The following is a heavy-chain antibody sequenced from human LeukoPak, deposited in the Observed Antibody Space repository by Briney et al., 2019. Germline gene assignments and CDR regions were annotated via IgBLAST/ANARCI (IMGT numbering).Heavy chain of an antibody. Sequence: GGSLRLSCAASGFTFSTYILHWVRQAPGKGLEWVVVISSDGSNKYYAESVKGRFTISRDNSKNTLYLQMNSLRAEDTAVYYCAKEGYYDSRTPDYWGQGTLVTVSS. CDR2: ISSDGSNK. CDR3: AKEGYYDSRTPDY. V-gene: IGHV3-30*04. J-gene: IGHJ4*02. CDR1: GFTFSTYI. D-gene: IGHD3-22*01.